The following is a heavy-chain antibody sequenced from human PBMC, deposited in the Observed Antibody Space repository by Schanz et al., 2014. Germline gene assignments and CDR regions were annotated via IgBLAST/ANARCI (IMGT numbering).Heavy chain of an antibody. CDR2: ISGSGGST. Sequence: EVQLLESGGGLVQPGGSLRLSCAASGFTFSSYAMSWVRQAPGKGLEWVSAISGSGGSTYYADSVKGRFTISRDNSKNTLYLQMNSRRAEDTAVYYCAKVRYSSGWRGDYFDEWGQGTLVTVAS. V-gene: IGHV3-23*01. CDR1: GFTFSSYA. J-gene: IGHJ4*02. CDR3: AKVRYSSGWRGDYFDE. D-gene: IGHD6-25*01.